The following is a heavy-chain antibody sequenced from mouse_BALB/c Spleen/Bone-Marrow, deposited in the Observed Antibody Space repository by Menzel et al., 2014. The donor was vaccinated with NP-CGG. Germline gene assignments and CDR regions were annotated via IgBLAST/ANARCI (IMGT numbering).Heavy chain of an antibody. Sequence: LVESGAELVMPGASVKMSCKASGYTFTDYWIHWVKQRPGQGLEWIGAIDTSDDYITYNQKFKGKATLTVDESSSTAYMQFSSLTSEDSAVYYCARSDYRYDPLAYWGQGTLVTVSA. CDR3: ARSDYRYDPLAY. CDR2: IDTSDDYI. J-gene: IGHJ3*01. CDR1: GYTFTDYW. D-gene: IGHD2-14*01. V-gene: IGHV1-69*01.